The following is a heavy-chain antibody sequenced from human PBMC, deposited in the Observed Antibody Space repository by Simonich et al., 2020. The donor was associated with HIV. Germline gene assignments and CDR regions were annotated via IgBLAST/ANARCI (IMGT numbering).Heavy chain of an antibody. CDR2: MSSKDSSI. Sequence: EVQLVESVGGLVQPGGALRLSCAASGFSFSSYEMNCVRKAPGKGLGWVAYMSSKDSSIYYADSVKGRFTISRDNAKNSLYLQMSSLRAEDTAVYYCARDAYSGYDWGFDYWGQGILVTVSS. D-gene: IGHD5-12*01. J-gene: IGHJ4*02. V-gene: IGHV3-48*03. CDR1: GFSFSSYE. CDR3: ARDAYSGYDWGFDY.